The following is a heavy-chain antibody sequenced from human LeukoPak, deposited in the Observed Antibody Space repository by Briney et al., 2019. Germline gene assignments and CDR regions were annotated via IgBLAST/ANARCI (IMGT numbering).Heavy chain of an antibody. V-gene: IGHV3-7*01. CDR1: GFTFSSYW. Sequence: GGSLRLSCAASGFTFSSYWMSWVRQAPGKGPEWVANIKQDGSEKYYVDSVKGRFTISRDNAKNSLYLQMNSLRAEDTAVYYCARDHYNRKGHAFDIWGQGTMVTVSS. CDR3: ARDHYNRKGHAFDI. CDR2: IKQDGSEK. J-gene: IGHJ3*02. D-gene: IGHD5-24*01.